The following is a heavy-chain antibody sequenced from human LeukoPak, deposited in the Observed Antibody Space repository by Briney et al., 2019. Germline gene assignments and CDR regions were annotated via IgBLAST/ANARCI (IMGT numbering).Heavy chain of an antibody. J-gene: IGHJ5*02. V-gene: IGHV3-49*04. CDR2: IASETYGGTA. D-gene: IGHD1-1*01. Sequence: GGSLRLSCTASGFTFGDYAMTWVRQAPGKGLEWVGFIASETYGGTAEYAASVKGRFTISRDDSKSIAYLQMNSLRAEDTAVYYCARDYTRTTGWFDPWGQGTLVTVSS. CDR1: GFTFGDYA. CDR3: ARDYTRTTGWFDP.